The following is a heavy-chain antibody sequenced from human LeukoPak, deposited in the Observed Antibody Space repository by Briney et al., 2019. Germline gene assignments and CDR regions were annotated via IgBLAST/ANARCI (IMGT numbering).Heavy chain of an antibody. Sequence: SETLSLTCTVSGGSISGYYWSWIRQPPGKGLEWNGYIYYSGTTNYNPSLKSRVTISVDTSKNQFSLKLSSMTAADTAVYYCARGRGGGGSSNNLFDPWGQGTLVTVSS. CDR2: IYYSGTT. D-gene: IGHD2-15*01. CDR3: ARGRGGGGSSNNLFDP. CDR1: GGSISGYY. J-gene: IGHJ5*02. V-gene: IGHV4-59*01.